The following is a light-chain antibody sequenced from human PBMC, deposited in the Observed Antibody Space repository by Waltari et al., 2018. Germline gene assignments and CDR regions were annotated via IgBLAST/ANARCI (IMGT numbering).Light chain of an antibody. Sequence: RASQSISSWLAWYQQKPGKAPKLLIYEASSLEIGVPSRFSGSGSGTEFTLTINSLQPDDFATYYCQQYNLYPMYTFGQGTKLEIK. CDR2: EAS. CDR1: QSISSW. J-gene: IGKJ2*01. CDR3: QQYNLYPMYT. V-gene: IGKV1-5*03.